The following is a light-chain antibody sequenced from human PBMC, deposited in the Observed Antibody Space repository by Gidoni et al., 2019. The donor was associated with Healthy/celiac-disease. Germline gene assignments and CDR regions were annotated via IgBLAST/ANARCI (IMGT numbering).Light chain of an antibody. CDR3: QQSYSTPVT. CDR2: AAS. V-gene: IGKV1-39*01. Sequence: DIQLTHSPPSLSASVGDRVTITCRASQSISSYLNWYQQKPGKAPKLLIYAASSLQSGVPSRFSGSGSGTDFTLTISSLQPEDFATYYCQQSYSTPVTFGQGTKVEIK. CDR1: QSISSY. J-gene: IGKJ1*01.